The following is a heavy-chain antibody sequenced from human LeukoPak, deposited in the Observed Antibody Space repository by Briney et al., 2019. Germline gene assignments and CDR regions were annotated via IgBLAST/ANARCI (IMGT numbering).Heavy chain of an antibody. CDR1: GFTFSNYG. Sequence: GGSLRLSCAASGFTFSNYGMHWVRQAPGKGLEWVAFIRYDGSDKYYTDSVKGRFTISRDSSKNTFYLQLNSLRAEDTAVYYCAKEGDTRASAFDYWGQGTLVTVSS. V-gene: IGHV3-30*02. D-gene: IGHD2-2*01. CDR2: IRYDGSDK. CDR3: AKEGDTRASAFDY. J-gene: IGHJ4*02.